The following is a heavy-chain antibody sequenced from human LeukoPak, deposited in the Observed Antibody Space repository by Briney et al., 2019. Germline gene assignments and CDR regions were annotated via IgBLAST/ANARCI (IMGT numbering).Heavy chain of an antibody. CDR1: GGSISSGGYY. Sequence: SETLSLTCTVSGGSISSGGYYWSWIRQPPGKGLEWIGYIYHSGSTYYNPSLKSRVTISVDRPKNQFSLKLSSVTAADTAVYYCARDRKAVGATAWGFDPWGQGTLVTVSS. D-gene: IGHD1-26*01. CDR3: ARDRKAVGATAWGFDP. J-gene: IGHJ5*02. V-gene: IGHV4-30-2*01. CDR2: IYHSGST.